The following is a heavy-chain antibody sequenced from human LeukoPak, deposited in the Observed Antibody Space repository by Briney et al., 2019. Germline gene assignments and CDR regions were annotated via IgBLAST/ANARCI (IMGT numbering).Heavy chain of an antibody. CDR1: GSSISSSNW. D-gene: IGHD2-2*01. J-gene: IGHJ4*02. V-gene: IGHV4-4*02. Sequence: SETLSLTCAVSGSSISSSNWWNWVRQPPGKGLEWIGEIYHSGSTNYNPSLKSRVTISVDKSKNQFSLKLSSVTAADTAVYYCARDPAVPAAMGYFDYWGQGTLVTVSS. CDR3: ARDPAVPAAMGYFDY. CDR2: IYHSGST.